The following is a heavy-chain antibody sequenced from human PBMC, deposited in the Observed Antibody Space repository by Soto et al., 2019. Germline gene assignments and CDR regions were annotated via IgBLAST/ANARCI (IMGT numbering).Heavy chain of an antibody. CDR3: TSFSYCAIIRDRHAY. CDR2: IKSKTDGGTT. J-gene: IGHJ4*01. V-gene: IGHV3-15*07. Sequence: GRALRLSCAASGVTFSNAWINWVRQAPGKGLEWVGRIKSKTDGGTTDYAEPVKGRFAISRDDSNNMVYLQMNSLKIEDTAAYYFTSFSYCAIIRDRHAYSGHGSLVTVSS. CDR1: GVTFSNAW. D-gene: IGHD2-21*01.